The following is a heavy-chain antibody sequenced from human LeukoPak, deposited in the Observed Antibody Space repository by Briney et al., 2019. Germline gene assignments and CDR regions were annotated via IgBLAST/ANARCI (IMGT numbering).Heavy chain of an antibody. V-gene: IGHV3-11*01. CDR1: GFTFSDYY. CDR3: ARDRGGEFGECWFDP. Sequence: SGGSLRLSCAASGFTFSDYYMSWIRQAPGKGLEWVSYISSSGSTIYYADSVRGRFTISRDNAKNSLYLQMNSLGAEDTAVYYCARDRGGEFGECWFDPWGQGTLVTVSS. D-gene: IGHD3-10*01. CDR2: ISSSGSTI. J-gene: IGHJ5*02.